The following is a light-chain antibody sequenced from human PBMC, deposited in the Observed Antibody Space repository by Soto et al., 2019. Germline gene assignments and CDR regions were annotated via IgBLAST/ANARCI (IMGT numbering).Light chain of an antibody. Sequence: QSVLTQPASVSGSPGQSITISCIGTSSDVGNYNFVSWYQHPTGKAPRLIISEVSNRPSGIPSRFSGYKSGNTASLTISGLRAEDEADYYCCSYTRSDTLLFGGGTKLTVL. J-gene: IGLJ2*01. CDR1: SSDVGNYNF. V-gene: IGLV2-23*02. CDR2: EVS. CDR3: CSYTRSDTLL.